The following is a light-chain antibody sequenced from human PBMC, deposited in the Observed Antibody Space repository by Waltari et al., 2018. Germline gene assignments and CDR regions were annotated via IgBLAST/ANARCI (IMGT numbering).Light chain of an antibody. CDR1: QDISNY. J-gene: IGKJ2*01. CDR2: DAS. Sequence: DIQMTQSPSSLYASVGDRVTITCQASQDISNYLNWYQQKPGKAPKLLIYDASNLKTGVPSRFSGSGSGTDFTFTISSLQPEDIATYYCQQYDNLPYTFGQGTKLEIK. CDR3: QQYDNLPYT. V-gene: IGKV1-33*01.